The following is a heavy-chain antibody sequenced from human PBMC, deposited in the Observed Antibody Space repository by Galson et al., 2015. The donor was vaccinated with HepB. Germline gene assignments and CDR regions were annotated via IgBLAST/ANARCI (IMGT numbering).Heavy chain of an antibody. Sequence: SLRLSCAASGAASGSTFGRHGMHWVRQAPGKGLEWVALIWFDGSKKYHAEYLKGRFTISRDNSKDMLYLQMNNLGAEDTAMYYCARYLGDYYGFDIWGQGTMVIVSS. D-gene: IGHD2/OR15-2a*01. CDR3: ARYLGDYYGFDI. CDR1: GAASGSTFGRHG. CDR2: IWFDGSKK. J-gene: IGHJ3*02. V-gene: IGHV3-33*01.